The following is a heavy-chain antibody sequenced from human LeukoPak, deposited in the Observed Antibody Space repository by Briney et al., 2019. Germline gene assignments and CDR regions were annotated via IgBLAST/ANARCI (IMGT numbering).Heavy chain of an antibody. CDR2: IYYSGST. J-gene: IGHJ4*02. Sequence: SETLSLTCTVSGGXISSNDYFWGWIRQPPGKGLEWIGSIYYSGSTYYNPSLKSRVTISVDTSKNQFSLKLTSVTAADTAVYYCARPSGYTYGDFDYWGQGTLVTVSS. CDR3: ARPSGYTYGDFDY. CDR1: GGXISSNDYF. V-gene: IGHV4-39*01. D-gene: IGHD5-18*01.